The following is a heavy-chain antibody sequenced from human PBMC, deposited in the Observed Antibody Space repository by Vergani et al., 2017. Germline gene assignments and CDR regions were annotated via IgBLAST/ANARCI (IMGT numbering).Heavy chain of an antibody. CDR1: GYSFTNYW. CDR3: ARLYGRDSSGRKYLDY. V-gene: IGHV5-51*01. Sequence: EVQLVQSGAEVKKPGESLKISCQISGYSFTNYWIGWVRQMPGKGLEWMGIIHPADSDTRYSPSFQGQVTISVDKSISTAYLQRSSLRASDSAMYYYARLYGRDSSGRKYLDYWGQGTLVTVAS. J-gene: IGHJ4*02. CDR2: IHPADSDT. D-gene: IGHD3-22*01.